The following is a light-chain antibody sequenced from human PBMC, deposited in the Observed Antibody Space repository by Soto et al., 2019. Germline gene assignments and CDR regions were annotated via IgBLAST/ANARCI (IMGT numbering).Light chain of an antibody. CDR2: RSN. V-gene: IGLV1-47*01. CDR3: AAWDDSLNGVV. CDR1: RSNIGGGY. Sequence: QSVLAQPPSASGTPGQSVTISCSGSRSNIGGGYVYWYHQLPGTAPKVLIYRSNQRPSGVPDRISGSRSGTSASLAISGLRSDDEGDYYCAAWDDSLNGVVFGGGTKVTVL. J-gene: IGLJ2*01.